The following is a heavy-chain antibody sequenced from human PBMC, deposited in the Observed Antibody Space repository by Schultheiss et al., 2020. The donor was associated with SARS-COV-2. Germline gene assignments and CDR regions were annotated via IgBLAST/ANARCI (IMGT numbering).Heavy chain of an antibody. CDR2: ISYDVSNK. V-gene: IGHV3-30*07. CDR3: ARGPQGRVGDSYGYVHY. D-gene: IGHD5-18*01. CDR1: GFTFSSYA. Sequence: GASLKISCAASGFTFSSYAMHWVRQAPGKGLEWVAVISYDVSNKYDADSLKGRFTISRDNAKNSLYLQMNSLRAEDTAVYYCARGPQGRVGDSYGYVHYWTHGIVVKVSS. J-gene: IGHJ4*01.